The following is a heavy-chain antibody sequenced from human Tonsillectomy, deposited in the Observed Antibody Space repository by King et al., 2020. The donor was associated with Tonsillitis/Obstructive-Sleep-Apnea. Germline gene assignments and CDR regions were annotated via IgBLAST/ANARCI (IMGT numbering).Heavy chain of an antibody. J-gene: IGHJ6*02. D-gene: IGHD3-22*01. Sequence: LQLQESGPGLVKPSETLSLTCTVSGGSISSYYWSWIRPPPGKGLEWIGYMYYSGSTNYNPSLKSRVTISVETSKNQFSLKVSSVTAADTAVYYCARHPTYYYDSSGYRYGMDVWGQGTTVTVSS. CDR2: MYYSGST. V-gene: IGHV4-59*08. CDR1: GGSISSYY. CDR3: ARHPTYYYDSSGYRYGMDV.